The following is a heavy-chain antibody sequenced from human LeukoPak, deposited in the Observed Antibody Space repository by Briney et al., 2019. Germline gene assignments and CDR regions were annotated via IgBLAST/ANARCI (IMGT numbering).Heavy chain of an antibody. D-gene: IGHD5-18*01. V-gene: IGHV1-2*02. CDR1: AYTFTGYY. CDR3: ARVGYSYSYGDFDY. Sequence: GASVKVSCKASAYTFTGYYMHWVRQAPGQGLEWMGWINPNGGGTNYAQKFQGRVTMTRDTSITTAYMELSRLGSDDTAVYYCARVGYSYSYGDFDYWGQGTLVTVSS. J-gene: IGHJ4*02. CDR2: INPNGGGT.